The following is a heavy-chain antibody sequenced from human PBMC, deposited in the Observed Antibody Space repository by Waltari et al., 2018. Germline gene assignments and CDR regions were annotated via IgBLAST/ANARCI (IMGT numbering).Heavy chain of an antibody. V-gene: IGHV4-4*07. CDR3: ARDCSSTSCYRFDY. CDR2: IYTSGST. CDR1: GGSISSYY. Sequence: QVQLQESGPGLVKPSETLSLTCPVSGGSISSYYWRWIRQPAGKGLEWIGRIYTSGSTNYNPSLKSRVTMSVDTSKNQFSLKLSSVTAADTAVYYCARDCSSTSCYRFDYWGQGTLVTVSS. J-gene: IGHJ4*02. D-gene: IGHD2-2*02.